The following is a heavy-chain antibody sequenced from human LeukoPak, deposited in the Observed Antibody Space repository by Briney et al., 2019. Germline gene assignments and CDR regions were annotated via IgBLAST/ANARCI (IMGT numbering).Heavy chain of an antibody. J-gene: IGHJ5*02. D-gene: IGHD3-22*01. CDR2: IYYSGCT. V-gene: IGHV4-59*08. Sequence: NPSETLSLTCTVSGGSISSYYWSWIRQPPGKGLEWIGYIYYSGCTNYNPSLKSRVTISVDTSKNQFSLKLSSVTAADTAVYYCARLAYDSSGPNWFDPWGQGTLVTVSS. CDR3: ARLAYDSSGPNWFDP. CDR1: GGSISSYY.